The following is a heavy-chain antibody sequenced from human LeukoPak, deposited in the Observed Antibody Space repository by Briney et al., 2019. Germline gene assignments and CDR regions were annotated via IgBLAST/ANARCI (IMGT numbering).Heavy chain of an antibody. V-gene: IGHV3-53*01. J-gene: IGHJ4*02. CDR1: GFTVSDNS. CDR2: IYYDDRT. Sequence: GGSLRLSCTVSGFTVSDNSMSWVRQAPGKGLEWVSFIYYDDRTHYSDSVKGRFTISRDNSKNTLYLQMNSLRAEDTAVYYCAKSNPIIVLMVYASFDYWGQGTLVTVSS. CDR3: AKSNPIIVLMVYASFDY. D-gene: IGHD2-8*01.